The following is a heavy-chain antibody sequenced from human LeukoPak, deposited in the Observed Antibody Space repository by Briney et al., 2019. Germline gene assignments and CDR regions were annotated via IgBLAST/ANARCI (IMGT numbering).Heavy chain of an antibody. D-gene: IGHD6-13*01. V-gene: IGHV4-39*07. J-gene: IGHJ4*02. CDR1: GGSISSSSYY. CDR3: VRVRAAAVPYYFDY. CDR2: IYYSGST. Sequence: SQTLSLTCTVSGGSISSSSYYWGWIRQPPGKGLEWIGSIYYSGSTYNNPSLKSRVTISVATSRNQFSLKVTSVTAADAAVYYCVRVRAAAVPYYFDYWGQGTLVTVSS.